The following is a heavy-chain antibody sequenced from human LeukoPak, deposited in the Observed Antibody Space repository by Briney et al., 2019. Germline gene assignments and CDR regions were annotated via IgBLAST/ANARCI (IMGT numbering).Heavy chain of an antibody. CDR1: GYTFTGYY. CDR2: INPNSGGT. V-gene: IGHV1-2*02. Sequence: ASVKVSCKASGYTFTGYYMHWVRQAPGQGLEWMGWINPNSGGTNYAQKFQGRVTMTRDTSISTAYMELSRLRSDDTAVYYCARSSLTTVTTASGMDVWSQGTTVTVSS. D-gene: IGHD4-17*01. J-gene: IGHJ6*02. CDR3: ARSSLTTVTTASGMDV.